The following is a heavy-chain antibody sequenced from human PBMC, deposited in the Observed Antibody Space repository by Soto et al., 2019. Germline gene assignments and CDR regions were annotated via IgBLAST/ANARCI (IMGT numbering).Heavy chain of an antibody. Sequence: SETLSLTCTVSGGSISSGGYYWSWIRQHPGKGLEWIGYIYYSGSTYYNPSLKSRVTISVDTSKNQFSLKLSSVTAADTAVYYCARDRAGFVGSSGPDYWGQGTLVTVSS. D-gene: IGHD3-22*01. V-gene: IGHV4-31*03. CDR2: IYYSGST. CDR1: GGSISSGGYY. J-gene: IGHJ4*02. CDR3: ARDRAGFVGSSGPDY.